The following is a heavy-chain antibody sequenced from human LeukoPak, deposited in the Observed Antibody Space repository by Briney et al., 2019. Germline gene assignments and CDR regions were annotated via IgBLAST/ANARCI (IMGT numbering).Heavy chain of an antibody. CDR1: GGSISSGGYS. CDR3: ARNYYDSTTIGWLFDY. CDR2: IYYSGST. V-gene: IGHV4-31*03. Sequence: PSETLSLTCTVSGGSISSGGYSWSWIRQHPGKGLEWIGYIYYSGSTYYNPSLKSRVTISVDTSKNQFSLKLSSVTAADTAVYYCARNYYDSTTIGWLFDYWGQGTLVTVSS. J-gene: IGHJ4*02. D-gene: IGHD3-22*01.